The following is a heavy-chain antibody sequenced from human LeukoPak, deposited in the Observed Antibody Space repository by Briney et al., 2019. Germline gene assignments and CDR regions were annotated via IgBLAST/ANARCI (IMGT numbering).Heavy chain of an antibody. CDR3: ARESIVVVPTTMDDASDI. CDR1: GFTFSHYY. V-gene: IGHV3-7*01. CDR2: IKQDGSEQ. D-gene: IGHD2-2*01. Sequence: PGGSLRLSCAASGFTFSHYYMSRVRQAPGKGLEWVANIKQDGSEQFYLDSVKGRFTISRDNAKNALYLQMHSLRVEDTAVYYCARESIVVVPTTMDDASDIWGQGTMVTVSS. J-gene: IGHJ3*02.